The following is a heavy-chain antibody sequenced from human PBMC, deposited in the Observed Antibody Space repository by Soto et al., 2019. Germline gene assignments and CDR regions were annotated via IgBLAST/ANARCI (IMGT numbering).Heavy chain of an antibody. CDR3: ARLGRRSTVTTNAFDI. V-gene: IGHV4-39*01. Sequence: SETLSLTCTVSGGSISSSSYYWGWIRQPPGQALEWLGSIYYSGSTYYNPSLKSRVTISVDTSKNQFSLNLSSVTAADTAVYYCARLGRRSTVTTNAFDIWGQGTTVTVSS. CDR1: GGSISSSSYY. J-gene: IGHJ3*02. D-gene: IGHD4-17*01. CDR2: IYYSGST.